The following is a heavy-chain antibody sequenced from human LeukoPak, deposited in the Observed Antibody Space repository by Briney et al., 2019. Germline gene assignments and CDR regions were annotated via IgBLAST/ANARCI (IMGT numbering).Heavy chain of an antibody. V-gene: IGHV4-34*01. CDR3: GRGRGIRAAAGRAYYFDY. Sequence: SETLSLTCAVYGGSFSGYYWSWIRQPPGKGLEWIGEINHSGSTNYNPSLKSRGTISVDTSKNQFSLKLSSVTAADTAVYYFGRGRGIRAAAGRAYYFDYWGQGTLVTVSS. CDR1: GGSFSGYY. D-gene: IGHD6-13*01. CDR2: INHSGST. J-gene: IGHJ4*02.